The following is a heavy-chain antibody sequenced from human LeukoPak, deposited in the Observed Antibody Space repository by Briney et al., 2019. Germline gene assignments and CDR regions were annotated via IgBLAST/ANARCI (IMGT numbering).Heavy chain of an antibody. Sequence: SETLSLTCTVSGYSISSSNYYWGWIRQPPGKGLEWIGSIYYSGSTYYNPSLKSRVTISVDTSKNQFSLKLSSVTAADTAMYYCARFNSGSYQHYFDCWGQGTLVTVSS. CDR2: IYYSGST. CDR3: ARFNSGSYQHYFDC. V-gene: IGHV4-39*07. J-gene: IGHJ4*02. CDR1: GYSISSSNYY. D-gene: IGHD1-26*01.